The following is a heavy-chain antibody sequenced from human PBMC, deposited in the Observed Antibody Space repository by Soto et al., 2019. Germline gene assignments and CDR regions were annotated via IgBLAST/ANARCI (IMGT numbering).Heavy chain of an antibody. J-gene: IGHJ6*02. CDR1: GYTFTVYY. CDR2: INPNSGGT. Sequence: ASVKVSCKASGYTFTVYYMHWVRQAPGQGLEWMGWINPNSGGTNYAQKFQGRVTMTRDTSISTAYMELSRLRSDDTAVYYCARDGVLRFLEWENYYYYGMDVWGQGTTVTAP. CDR3: ARDGVLRFLEWENYYYYGMDV. V-gene: IGHV1-2*02. D-gene: IGHD3-3*01.